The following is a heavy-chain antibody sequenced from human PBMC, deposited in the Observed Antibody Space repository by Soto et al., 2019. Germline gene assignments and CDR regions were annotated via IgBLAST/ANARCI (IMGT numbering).Heavy chain of an antibody. CDR2: INHSGST. CDR1: GGSFSGYY. CDR3: AREGATTDGRISN. Sequence: SETLSLTCAVYGGSFSGYYWGWIRQPPGKGLEWIGEINHSGSTNYNPSLKSRVTISVDTSKKQFSLKLSSVTAADTAVYYCAREGATTDGRISNWGQGTLVTVSS. D-gene: IGHD1-26*01. J-gene: IGHJ4*02. V-gene: IGHV4-34*01.